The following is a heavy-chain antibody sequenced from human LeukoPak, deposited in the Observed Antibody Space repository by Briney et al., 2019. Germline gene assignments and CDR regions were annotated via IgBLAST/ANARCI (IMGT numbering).Heavy chain of an antibody. CDR1: VFNVSSNY. CDR3: ARGYGDYVPFDI. V-gene: IGHV3-21*01. Sequence: GGSLRLSCAASVFNVSSNYMNWVRQAPGKGLEWVSSISSSSSYIYYADSVKGRFTISRDNAKNSLYLQMNSLRAEDTAVYYCARGYGDYVPFDIWGQGTMVTVSS. CDR2: ISSSSSYI. D-gene: IGHD4-17*01. J-gene: IGHJ3*02.